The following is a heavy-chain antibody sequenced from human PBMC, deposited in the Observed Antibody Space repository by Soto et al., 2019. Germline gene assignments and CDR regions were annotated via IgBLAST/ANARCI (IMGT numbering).Heavy chain of an antibody. CDR1: GFPFDDFA. Sequence: GGSLRLSCTGSGFPFDDFAINWVRQAPGKGLEWVSSISSSSSYIYYADSVKGRFTISRDNAKNSLYLQMNSLRAEDTAVYYCARDSTDAFDIWGQGTMVTVSS. CDR3: ARDSTDAFDI. V-gene: IGHV3-21*01. CDR2: ISSSSSYI. J-gene: IGHJ3*02.